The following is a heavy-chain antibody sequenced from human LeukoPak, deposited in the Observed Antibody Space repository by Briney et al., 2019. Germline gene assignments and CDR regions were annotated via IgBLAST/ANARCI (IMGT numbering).Heavy chain of an antibody. V-gene: IGHV1-2*02. CDR3: VRWLSDDSI. D-gene: IGHD3-22*01. CDR1: GYTFTDYY. CDR2: INPNSGDT. J-gene: IGHJ4*02. Sequence: ASVKVSRKASGYTFTDYYMHWVRQAPGQGLEWMGWINPNSGDTNYAQKFQGRVTMTRDTSINTAYMELSRLRSDDTAVYYCVRWLSDDSIWGQGTLVTVSS.